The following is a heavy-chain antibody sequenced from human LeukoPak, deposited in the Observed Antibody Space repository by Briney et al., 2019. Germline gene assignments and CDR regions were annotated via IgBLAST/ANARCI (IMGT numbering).Heavy chain of an antibody. D-gene: IGHD3-10*01. Sequence: GESLKIPCKGSGHSFSSYWIAWVRQMPGKGLEWMGIIYPGDSDTRYSPSFQGQVTISVDKSISTAYLQWNSLKASDTAIYYCARERGGGAPLDYWGQGTLVTVSS. V-gene: IGHV5-51*03. CDR1: GHSFSSYW. CDR3: ARERGGGAPLDY. J-gene: IGHJ4*02. CDR2: IYPGDSDT.